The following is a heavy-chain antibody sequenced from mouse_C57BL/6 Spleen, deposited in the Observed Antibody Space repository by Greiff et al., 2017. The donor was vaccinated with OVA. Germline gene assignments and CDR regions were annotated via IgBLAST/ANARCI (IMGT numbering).Heavy chain of an antibody. V-gene: IGHV5-9-1*02. J-gene: IGHJ2*01. Sequence: EVKLMESGEGLVKPGGSLKLSCAASGFTFSSYAMSWVRQTPEKRLEWVAYISSGGDYIYYADTVKGRFTISRDNARNTLYLQMSSLKSEDTAMYYCTRGAQAYYFDYWGQGTTLTVSS. CDR1: GFTFSSYA. D-gene: IGHD3-2*02. CDR3: TRGAQAYYFDY. CDR2: ISSGGDYI.